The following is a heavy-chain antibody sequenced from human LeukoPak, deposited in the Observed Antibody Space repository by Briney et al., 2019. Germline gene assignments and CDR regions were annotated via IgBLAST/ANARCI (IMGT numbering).Heavy chain of an antibody. Sequence: TGGSLRLSCAASGFSFSAYAMTWVRQAPGKGLEWVSSIGSDNKPHYSESVKGRFAISRDNSKSMLFLQLNSLRAEDTALYYCARDQVSSSSTIAYWGQGTLVTVSS. CDR2: IGSDNKP. CDR1: GFSFSAYA. D-gene: IGHD6-6*01. J-gene: IGHJ4*02. CDR3: ARDQVSSSSTIAY. V-gene: IGHV3-23*01.